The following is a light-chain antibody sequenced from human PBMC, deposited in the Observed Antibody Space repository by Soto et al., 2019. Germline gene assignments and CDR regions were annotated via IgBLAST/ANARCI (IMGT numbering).Light chain of an antibody. CDR1: QTISAKY. CDR3: QHYDTSPTWT. CDR2: SAS. J-gene: IGKJ1*01. V-gene: IGKV3-20*01. Sequence: EIVLRQSPGTLSLSPGERASLSCRASQTISAKYLSWYQQKPGQAPRPLIYSASSRAAGIPDRFSGSGSGADFTLTISRLEPGDFAVYYCQHYDTSPTWTFGQGTKV.